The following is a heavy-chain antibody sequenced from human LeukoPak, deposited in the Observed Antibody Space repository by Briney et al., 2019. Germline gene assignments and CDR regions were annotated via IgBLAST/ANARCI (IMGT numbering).Heavy chain of an antibody. CDR3: ARDQNLYYGSGTYPQDYGMDV. Sequence: ASVKVSCKASGYSFTSYTMHWVRQAPGQGLEWMGIINPSGGATSHAQKFQGRVIMTRDTSTSTVYMELSSLRSEDTAVYYCARDQNLYYGSGTYPQDYGMDVWGQGTTVTVSS. D-gene: IGHD3-10*01. CDR2: INPSGGAT. V-gene: IGHV1-46*01. CDR1: GYSFTSYT. J-gene: IGHJ6*02.